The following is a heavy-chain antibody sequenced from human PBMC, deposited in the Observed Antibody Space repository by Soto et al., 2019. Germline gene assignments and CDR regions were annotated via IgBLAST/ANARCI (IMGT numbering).Heavy chain of an antibody. Sequence: SETLSLTCAVYGGSFSGYYWSWIRQPPGKELEWIGEINHSGSTNYNPSLKSRVTISVDTSKNQFSLKLSSVTAADTAVYYCARAGFVTMVRGVIITSGMDVWGQGTTVTGSS. CDR1: GGSFSGYY. V-gene: IGHV4-34*01. CDR2: INHSGST. J-gene: IGHJ6*02. CDR3: ARAGFVTMVRGVIITSGMDV. D-gene: IGHD3-10*01.